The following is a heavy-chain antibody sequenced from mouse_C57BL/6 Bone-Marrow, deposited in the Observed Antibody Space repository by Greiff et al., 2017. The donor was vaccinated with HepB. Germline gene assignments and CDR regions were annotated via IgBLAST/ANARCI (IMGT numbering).Heavy chain of an antibody. CDR2: SRNKANDYTT. V-gene: IGHV7-1*01. J-gene: IGHJ3*01. D-gene: IGHD1-1*01. Sequence: EVQGVESGGGLVQSGRSLRLSCATSGFTFSDFYMEWVRQAPGKGLEWIAASRNKANDYTTEYSASVKGRFIVSRDTSQSILYLQMNALRAEDTAIYYCARNYYGSSGGFAYWGQGTLVTVSA. CDR1: GFTFSDFY. CDR3: ARNYYGSSGGFAY.